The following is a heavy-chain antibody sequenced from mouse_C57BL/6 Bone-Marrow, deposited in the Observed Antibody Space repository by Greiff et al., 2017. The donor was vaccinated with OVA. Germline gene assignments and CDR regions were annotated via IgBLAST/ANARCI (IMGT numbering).Heavy chain of an antibody. D-gene: IGHD1-1*01. CDR3: ARAPFTTVVATRYFDV. Sequence: QVQLQQSGAELARPGASVKLSCKASGYTFTSYGISWVKQRTGQGLEWIGEIYPRSGNTYYNEKFKGKATLTADKSSSTASMELRSLTSEDSAVYFCARAPFTTVVATRYFDVWGTGTTVTVSS. CDR1: GYTFTSYG. V-gene: IGHV1-81*01. CDR2: IYPRSGNT. J-gene: IGHJ1*03.